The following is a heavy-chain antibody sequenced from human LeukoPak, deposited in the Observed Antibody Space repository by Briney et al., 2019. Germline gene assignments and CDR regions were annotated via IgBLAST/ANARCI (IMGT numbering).Heavy chain of an antibody. Sequence: ASVKVSCKASGYTFTSYAMHWVRQAPGQRLEWMGWINAGNGNTKYSQKFQGRVTITRDTSASTAYMGLSSLRSEDTAVYYCARVIMRWEQAFDYWGQGTLVTVSS. CDR3: ARVIMRWEQAFDY. CDR1: GYTFTSYA. V-gene: IGHV1-3*01. CDR2: INAGNGNT. D-gene: IGHD1-26*01. J-gene: IGHJ4*02.